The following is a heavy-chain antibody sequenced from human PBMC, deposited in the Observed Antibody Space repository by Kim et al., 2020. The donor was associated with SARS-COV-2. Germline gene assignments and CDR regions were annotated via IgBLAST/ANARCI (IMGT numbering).Heavy chain of an antibody. J-gene: IGHJ5*02. Sequence: GGSLRLSCAASGFTFSSYAMHWVRQAPGKGLEWVAVISYDGSNKYYADSVKGRFTISRDNSKNTLYLQMNSLRAEDTAVYYCARASGLQPWFDPWGQGTL. D-gene: IGHD1-26*01. CDR3: ARASGLQPWFDP. CDR2: ISYDGSNK. CDR1: GFTFSSYA. V-gene: IGHV3-30*04.